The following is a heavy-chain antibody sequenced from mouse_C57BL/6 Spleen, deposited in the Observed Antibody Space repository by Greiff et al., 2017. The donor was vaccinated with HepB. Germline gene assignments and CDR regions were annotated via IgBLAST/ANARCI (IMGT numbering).Heavy chain of an antibody. CDR3: AIYSSWFAY. J-gene: IGHJ3*01. Sequence: DVHLVESGGGLVKPGGSLKLSCAASGFTFSSYAMSWVRQTPEKRLEWVATISDGGSYTYYPDNVKGRFTISRDNAKNNLYLQMSHLKSEDTAMYYCAIYSSWFAYWGQGTLVTVSA. V-gene: IGHV5-4*01. CDR2: ISDGGSYT. D-gene: IGHD2-12*01. CDR1: GFTFSSYA.